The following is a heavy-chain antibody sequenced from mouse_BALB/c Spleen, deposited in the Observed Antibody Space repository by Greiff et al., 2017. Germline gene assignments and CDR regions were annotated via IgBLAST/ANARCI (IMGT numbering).Heavy chain of an antibody. V-gene: IGHV3-2*02. Sequence: DVKLQESGPGLVKPSQSLSLTCTVTGYSITSDYAWNWIRQFPGNKLEWMGYISYSGSTSYNPSLKSRISITRDTSKNQFFLQLNSVTTEDTATYYCAPDYGPFAYWGQGTLVTVSA. CDR2: ISYSGST. CDR1: GYSITSDYA. D-gene: IGHD1-2*01. J-gene: IGHJ3*01. CDR3: APDYGPFAY.